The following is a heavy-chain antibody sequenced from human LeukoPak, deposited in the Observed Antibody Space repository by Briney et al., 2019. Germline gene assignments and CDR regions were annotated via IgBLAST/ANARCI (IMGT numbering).Heavy chain of an antibody. CDR1: GFTFNRCG. J-gene: IGHJ6*02. CDR2: IVYDGSHQ. CDR3: VKGSGTNDYGMDT. D-gene: IGHD3-10*01. V-gene: IGHV3-30*18. Sequence: GGSLRLSCAASGFTFNRCGMHWVRQAPGKGLEWVAVIVYDGSHQYYTDSVKGRFTNSRDNSKNTVFLQMDSLRAEDTGVYYCVKGSGTNDYGMDTWGQGTTVTVPS.